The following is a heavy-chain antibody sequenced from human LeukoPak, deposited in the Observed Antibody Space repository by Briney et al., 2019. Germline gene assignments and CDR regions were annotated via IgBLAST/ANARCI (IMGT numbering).Heavy chain of an antibody. Sequence: GGSLRLSCAASGFTFSSYWMHWVRRAPGKGLVWVSRINSDGSSTSYADSVKGRFTIPRDNAKNTLYLQINSLRAEDTAVYYCARDGYSYGFNWFDPWGQGTLVTVSS. J-gene: IGHJ5*02. CDR3: ARDGYSYGFNWFDP. V-gene: IGHV3-74*01. CDR1: GFTFSSYW. D-gene: IGHD5-18*01. CDR2: INSDGSST.